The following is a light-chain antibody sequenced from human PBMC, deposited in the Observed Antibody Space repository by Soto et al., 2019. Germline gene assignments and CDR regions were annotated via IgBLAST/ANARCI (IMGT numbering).Light chain of an antibody. V-gene: IGKV1-5*01. CDR2: GAK. CDR1: QTISSW. Sequence: DIQMNQSPCTLSGSVGDRVTITSRASQTISSWLAWYQQTPGKATNILISGAKTLQSGVPSRFSGSGYGTDCTLAITTLQPEDVGIYYGQQCHANPLTFGQGTRLEIK. J-gene: IGKJ5*01. CDR3: QQCHANPLT.